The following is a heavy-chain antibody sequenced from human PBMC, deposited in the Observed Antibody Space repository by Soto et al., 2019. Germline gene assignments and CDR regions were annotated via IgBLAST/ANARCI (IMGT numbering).Heavy chain of an antibody. CDR1: GGTFSSYA. CDR3: ARDVSGSYAADY. V-gene: IGHV1-69*13. D-gene: IGHD1-26*01. CDR2: IIPIFGTA. Sequence: GASVKVSCKASGGTFSSYAISWVRQAPGQGLEWMGGIIPIFGTANYAQKFQGRVTITADESTSTAYMELSSLRSEDTAVYYCARDVSGSYAADYWGQGTLVTVSS. J-gene: IGHJ4*02.